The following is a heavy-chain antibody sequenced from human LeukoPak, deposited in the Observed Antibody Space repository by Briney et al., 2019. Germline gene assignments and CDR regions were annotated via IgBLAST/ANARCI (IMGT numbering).Heavy chain of an antibody. V-gene: IGHV4-59*11. D-gene: IGHD1-26*01. J-gene: IGHJ4*02. CDR2: VYYRATPSYYNPST. CDR1: GGHISGHY. CDR3: ARGGQSNYWYPVNY. Sequence: NSSETLSHTCSVCGGHISGHYGSGIRQPPRRGLEWIGYVYYRATPSYYNPSTNYNPYLESRVTISLDPSKDQFSLRLASVRAADTAVYFCARGGQSNYWYPVNYWRRGTLVAV.